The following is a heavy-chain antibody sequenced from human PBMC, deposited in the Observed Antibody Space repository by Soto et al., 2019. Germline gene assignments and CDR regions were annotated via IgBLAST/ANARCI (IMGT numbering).Heavy chain of an antibody. D-gene: IGHD3-10*01. CDR3: ARAGYYYGSGSIENLYDWFEP. Sequence: QVQLVQSGAEVKKPGASVKVSCKASGYTFTSYYMHWVRQAPGQGLEWMGIINPSGGSTSYAQKLEGRVTMTRDTSTSTVYMELSSLRSEDTAVYYCARAGYYYGSGSIENLYDWFEPWGQGTLVTVSS. CDR1: GYTFTSYY. V-gene: IGHV1-46*04. CDR2: INPSGGST. J-gene: IGHJ5*02.